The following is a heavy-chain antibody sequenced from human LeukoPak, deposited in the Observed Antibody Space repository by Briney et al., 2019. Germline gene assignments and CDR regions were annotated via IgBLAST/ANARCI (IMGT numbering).Heavy chain of an antibody. J-gene: IGHJ5*02. Sequence: SETLSLTCAVSGGSISSSNWWSWVRQPPGKGLEWIGQIYHSGSTNYNPSLKSRVTISVDKSKNQFSLKLRSVTAADTAVYYCARPLSLGYCSGGSCYGRGAWFDRWGQGTLVTVSS. D-gene: IGHD2-15*01. CDR1: GGSISSSNW. CDR2: IYHSGST. V-gene: IGHV4-4*02. CDR3: ARPLSLGYCSGGSCYGRGAWFDR.